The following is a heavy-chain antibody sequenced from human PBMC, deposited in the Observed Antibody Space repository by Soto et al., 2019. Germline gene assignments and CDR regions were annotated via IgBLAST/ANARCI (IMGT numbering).Heavy chain of an antibody. CDR2: FSYSGSA. J-gene: IGHJ6*02. CDR1: GGAISDYS. V-gene: IGHV4-59*01. D-gene: IGHD6-19*01. Sequence: QVQLQESGPGLLKPSETLSLTCTVSGGAISDYSWSWIRQPPGKRLEWIASFSYSGSANYNPSLKSRVTISVDTSMKQVSLKLRSVTAADAAVYYCASSAVSVAGDHSYYGMDVWGQGTTVIVSS. CDR3: ASSAVSVAGDHSYYGMDV.